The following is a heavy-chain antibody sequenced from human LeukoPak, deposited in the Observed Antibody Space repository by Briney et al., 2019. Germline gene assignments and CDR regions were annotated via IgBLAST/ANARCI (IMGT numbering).Heavy chain of an antibody. CDR3: ARDIPRFTEDIVATAGLDAFDI. CDR2: IWYDGSNK. D-gene: IGHD5-12*01. CDR1: GFTFSNYG. Sequence: PGRSLRLSCAASGFTFSNYGMHWVRQAPGKGLEWVANIWYDGSNKYYADSVKGRFTISRDNSKNTLYLHMNSLRAEDTAVHYCARDIPRFTEDIVATAGLDAFDIWGQGTMVTVSS. V-gene: IGHV3-33*01. J-gene: IGHJ3*02.